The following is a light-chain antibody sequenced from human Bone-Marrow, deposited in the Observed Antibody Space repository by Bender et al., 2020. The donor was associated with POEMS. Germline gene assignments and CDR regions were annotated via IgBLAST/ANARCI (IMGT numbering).Light chain of an antibody. V-gene: IGLV1-47*01. Sequence: QSVLTQPPSASGTPGQRVTISCSGSSANIGGNHVYWYLQFPDTAPKLLIYKSDQRPPGVPDRFSASKSGSSASLDISGLRPDDEADYYCAGWDDSLSGVVFGGGTRLTVL. CDR2: KSD. CDR3: AGWDDSLSGVV. CDR1: SANIGGNH. J-gene: IGLJ2*01.